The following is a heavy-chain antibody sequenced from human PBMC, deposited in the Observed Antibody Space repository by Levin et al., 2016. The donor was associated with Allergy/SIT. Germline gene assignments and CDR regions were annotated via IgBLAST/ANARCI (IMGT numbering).Heavy chain of an antibody. D-gene: IGHD3-16*02. CDR3: ARVYRWEANPYSFDS. J-gene: IGHJ4*02. V-gene: IGHV1-18*01. CDR1: GYTFSSYG. CDR2: ISVSTGQT. Sequence: ASVKVSCKASGYTFSSYGISWLRQAPGQGLEWMGWISVSTGQTKSAEGLQGRVTMTTDKATTTAYMELSSLRSDDTAVYYCARVYRWEANPYSFDSWGQGTLVTVSS.